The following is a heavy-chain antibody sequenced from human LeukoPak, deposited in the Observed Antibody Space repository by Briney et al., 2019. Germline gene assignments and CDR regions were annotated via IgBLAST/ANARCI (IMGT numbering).Heavy chain of an antibody. CDR3: ARETYFYDTSGLNLWYFGL. CDR1: GYTLTELS. Sequence: ASVKVSCKVSGYTLTELSMHWVRQAPGKGLEWMGWISPNTGTTYYEQKLQGRVTMTRETSTSTAYMELRSLRSDDTAVYYCARETYFYDTSGLNLWYFGLWGRGTLVTVSP. CDR2: ISPNTGTT. D-gene: IGHD3-22*01. V-gene: IGHV1-18*01. J-gene: IGHJ2*01.